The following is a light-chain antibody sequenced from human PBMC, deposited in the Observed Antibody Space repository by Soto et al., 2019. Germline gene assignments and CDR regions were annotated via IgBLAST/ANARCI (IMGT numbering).Light chain of an antibody. J-gene: IGKJ2*01. Sequence: DIVLTQTPLFLSVTPGQPAYISCRSTQSLLNSDGKTYFYWFLQKAGQPPQLLIYEVSNRFSGVSDRLSGSGSGTDFTLKISRVEADDVGIYYCMLSIKLPYTFGQGTKLEIK. CDR2: EVS. V-gene: IGKV2D-29*01. CDR3: MLSIKLPYT. CDR1: QSLLNSDGKTY.